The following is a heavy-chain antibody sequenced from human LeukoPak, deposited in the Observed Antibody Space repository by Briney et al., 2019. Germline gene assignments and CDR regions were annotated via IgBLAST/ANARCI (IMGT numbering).Heavy chain of an antibody. Sequence: GGSLSLFCAASGFTFSSYGMHWVRQAPCKGLEGVAFIRYDGSNKYYADSVKGRFTISRDNSKNTLYLQMNSLRAEDTVVYYCARDGGGYRYGNDAFDSWGQGTMVTVSS. CDR3: ARDGGGYRYGNDAFDS. CDR2: IRYDGSNK. J-gene: IGHJ3*02. D-gene: IGHD5-18*01. CDR1: GFTFSSYG. V-gene: IGHV3-30*02.